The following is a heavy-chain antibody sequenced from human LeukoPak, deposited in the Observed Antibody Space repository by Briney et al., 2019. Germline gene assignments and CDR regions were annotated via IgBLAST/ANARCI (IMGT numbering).Heavy chain of an antibody. D-gene: IGHD3-10*01. CDR3: ARDGGSGIVVGAFDI. J-gene: IGHJ3*02. CDR1: GYTFTGYY. Sequence: GASVKVSCKASGYTFTGYYMHWVRQAPGQGLEWMGWINPNSGGTNYAQKFQGWVTMTRDTSISTAYMELSRLRSDDTAVYYCARDGGSGIVVGAFDIWGQGTMVTVSS. V-gene: IGHV1-2*04. CDR2: INPNSGGT.